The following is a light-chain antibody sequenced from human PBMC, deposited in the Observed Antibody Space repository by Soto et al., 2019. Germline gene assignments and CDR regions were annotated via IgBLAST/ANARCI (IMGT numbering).Light chain of an antibody. CDR3: SSFTTNTARV. Sequence: ALTQPASVSGSPGQSITISCTGTSSVVGGNNYVSWYQQYPGKAPKLMIYEVSNRPSGISNRFSGSKSGNTASLTISGLQAEDEADYYCSSFTTNTARVFGGGTQLTVL. CDR1: SSVVGGNNY. CDR2: EVS. V-gene: IGLV2-14*03. J-gene: IGLJ3*02.